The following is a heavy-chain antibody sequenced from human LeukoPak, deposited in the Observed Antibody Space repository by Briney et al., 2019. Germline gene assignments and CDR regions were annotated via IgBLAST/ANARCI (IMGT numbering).Heavy chain of an antibody. V-gene: IGHV3-23*01. CDR1: GFTFSAYA. CDR2: ISGPATSA. D-gene: IGHD4-23*01. CDR3: PRNYGGNFRPPDS. Sequence: GGSLRLSCAASGFTFSAYAMSWVRQAPGKGLECVAVISGPATSAYYADSVKGRFTISRDNSMTALYLQMTSLRAEDTAVYYCPRNYGGNFRPPDSWGQGMLVTVSS. J-gene: IGHJ4*02.